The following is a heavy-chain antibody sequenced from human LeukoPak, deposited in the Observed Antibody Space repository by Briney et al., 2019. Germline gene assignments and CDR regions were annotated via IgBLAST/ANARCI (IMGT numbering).Heavy chain of an antibody. CDR3: ARGAGAFDY. CDR2: ISSSSSYI. D-gene: IGHD3-10*01. CDR1: GFTFSSYS. Sequence: GGSLRLSCAASGFTFSSYSMNWVRQAPGKGLEWVSSISSSSSYIYYADSVEGRFTISRDNAKNSLYPQMNSLRAEDTAVYYCARGAGAFDYWGQGTLVTVSS. V-gene: IGHV3-21*01. J-gene: IGHJ4*02.